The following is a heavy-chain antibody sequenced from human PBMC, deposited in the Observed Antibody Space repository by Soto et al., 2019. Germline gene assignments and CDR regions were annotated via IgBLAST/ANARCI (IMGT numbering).Heavy chain of an antibody. J-gene: IGHJ4*01. CDR2: VHFSGST. V-gene: IGHV4-59*01. CDR1: CGTIINFY. CDR3: ARFGAAAAHDDN. Sequence: ALENPCPPQTVLCGTIINFYWRWIRQAPGKGLEWVGYVHFSGSTTYNPSLEPRLNISFDMSKSQVYLQLTSVTAADTAVYYCARFGAAAAHDDNWGRGVLVTVSS. D-gene: IGHD6-13*01.